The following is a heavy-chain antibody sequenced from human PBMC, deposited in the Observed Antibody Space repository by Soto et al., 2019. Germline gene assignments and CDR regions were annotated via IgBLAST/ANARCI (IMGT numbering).Heavy chain of an antibody. CDR2: VPGSADST. J-gene: IGHJ3*01. V-gene: IGHV3-23*01. Sequence: EVQLLESGGGLVQPGGSLRLSCAASGFIFSSLAMSWVRQAPGKGLEWVSAVPGSADSTYYADSVKGRFTISRDKSKNTLYLQMNSLRAEDTAVYYFAKKLPEAGSHFAFDLWGHGTMVTVSS. CDR1: GFIFSSLA. D-gene: IGHD3-10*01. CDR3: AKKLPEAGSHFAFDL.